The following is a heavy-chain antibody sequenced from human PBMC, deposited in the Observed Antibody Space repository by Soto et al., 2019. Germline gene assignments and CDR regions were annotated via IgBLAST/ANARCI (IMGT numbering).Heavy chain of an antibody. D-gene: IGHD3-22*01. CDR1: GYTFTSYD. Sequence: GASVKVSCKASGYTFTSYDITWVRQATGQGLEWMGWMNPNSGNTGSAQKFQGRVTMTRNTSISTAYMELSSLRSEDTAVYYCARGYYHSSGYYPTDYWGQGPLVTVYS. CDR2: MNPNSGNT. CDR3: ARGYYHSSGYYPTDY. J-gene: IGHJ4*02. V-gene: IGHV1-8*01.